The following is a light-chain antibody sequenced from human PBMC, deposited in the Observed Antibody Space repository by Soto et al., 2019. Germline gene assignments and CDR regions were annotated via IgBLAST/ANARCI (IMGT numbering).Light chain of an antibody. Sequence: DIQMTQSPSTLSASVGDRVTITCRASQSIRSWLAWYQHEPGKAPKLLISDASSLQGGVPSRFSGSGSGTEFTLTISSLQPDDFATYYGQQYNSYSRTFGQGTKVEIK. CDR1: QSIRSW. CDR2: DAS. J-gene: IGKJ1*01. CDR3: QQYNSYSRT. V-gene: IGKV1-5*01.